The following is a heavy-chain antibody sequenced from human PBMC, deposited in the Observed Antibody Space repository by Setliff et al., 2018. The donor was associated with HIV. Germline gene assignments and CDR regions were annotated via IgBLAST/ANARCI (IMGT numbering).Heavy chain of an antibody. J-gene: IGHJ4*01. D-gene: IGHD3-3*01. CDR3: APGEGVASTYYHD. V-gene: IGHV4-59*02. CDR2: IRHTGST. Sequence: TSETLSLTCTVSDDSVSTFYWNWIRQPPGKGLEWIGFIRHTGSTVSNPSLKSRVTILMDLSRNQLSLHLASVTTADTAVYFCAPGEGVASTYYHDWGQGTQVTVSS. CDR1: DDSVSTFY.